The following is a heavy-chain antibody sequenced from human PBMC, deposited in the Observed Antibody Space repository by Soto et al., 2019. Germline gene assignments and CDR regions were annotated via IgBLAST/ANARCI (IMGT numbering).Heavy chain of an antibody. D-gene: IGHD3-9*01. V-gene: IGHV3-30-3*01. CDR1: GFTFSYHA. J-gene: IGHJ6*02. CDR2: ISYDGDNK. CDR3: ARGTTTSGFSAMDV. Sequence: QVQLVESGGGVVQPGRSLRLSCAASGFTFSYHALHWVCHAPGKGLEWVAVISYDGDNKYIAESVKGRFTISRDNSKNSVSLQMNSLRAEDTAMYFCARGTTTSGFSAMDVWGQGTTVTFSS.